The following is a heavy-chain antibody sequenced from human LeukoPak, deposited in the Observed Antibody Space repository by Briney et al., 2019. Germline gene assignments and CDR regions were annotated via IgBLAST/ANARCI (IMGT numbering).Heavy chain of an antibody. Sequence: PSEPLSLTCTVSGGSISSGPYYWGWIRQPPGKGLEWIGNIYYGENTYYNPSLKSRVTISIDTSKNQFYLNLSSLTAADTAVYYCARVSWFPGTSYYYMDVWGKGTTVTVSS. J-gene: IGHJ6*03. D-gene: IGHD1-1*01. CDR1: GGSISSGPYY. V-gene: IGHV4-39*01. CDR3: ARVSWFPGTSYYYMDV. CDR2: IYYGENT.